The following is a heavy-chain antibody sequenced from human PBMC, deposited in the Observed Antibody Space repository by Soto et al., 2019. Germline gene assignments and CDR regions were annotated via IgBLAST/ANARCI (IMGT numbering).Heavy chain of an antibody. Sequence: EVQLVESGGGLVQPGGSLRLSCAASGFTFSSYWMSWVRQAPGKGLEWVANIKQDGSEKYYVDSVKGRFTISRDNAKNSLYVQMNSLRAEDTAVYYCARDVGAVAAAATNWFDPWGQGTLVTVSS. V-gene: IGHV3-7*03. CDR3: ARDVGAVAAAATNWFDP. D-gene: IGHD6-13*01. CDR1: GFTFSSYW. CDR2: IKQDGSEK. J-gene: IGHJ5*02.